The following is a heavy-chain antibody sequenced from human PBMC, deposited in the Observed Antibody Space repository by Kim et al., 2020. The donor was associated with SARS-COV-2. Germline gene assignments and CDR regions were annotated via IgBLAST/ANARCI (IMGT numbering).Heavy chain of an antibody. CDR2: IRSNANSYAT. D-gene: IGHD1-26*01. V-gene: IGHV3-73*01. CDR3: TRGPPLFASYWDAFDI. J-gene: IGHJ4*01. CDR1: GFTFSGSA. Sequence: GGSLRLSCAASGFTFSGSAMHWVRQAPGKGLEWVGRIRSNANSYATAYAASVKGRFTITRDDSKNTAYLQINSRKAEDAAVYYCTRGPPLFASYWDAFDIWGQGTLVTVSS.